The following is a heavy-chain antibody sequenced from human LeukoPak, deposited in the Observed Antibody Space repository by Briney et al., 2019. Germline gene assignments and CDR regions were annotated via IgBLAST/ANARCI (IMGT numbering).Heavy chain of an antibody. D-gene: IGHD3-9*01. Sequence: SGTLSLTCDVSGGSISSNYWWSWVRQPAGKGLEWIGEIYHGGSTNYNPSLKSRVTISIDKSKNQFSLELSSVTAADTAVYFCARDTYLTGYNMAFHIWGRGTMVTVSS. CDR3: ARDTYLTGYNMAFHI. CDR2: IYHGGST. V-gene: IGHV4-4*02. CDR1: GGSISSNYW. J-gene: IGHJ3*02.